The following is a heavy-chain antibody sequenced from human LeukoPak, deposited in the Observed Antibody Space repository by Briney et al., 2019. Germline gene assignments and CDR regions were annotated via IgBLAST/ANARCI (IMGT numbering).Heavy chain of an antibody. CDR3: ARIQVATRAHFDY. D-gene: IGHD1-26*01. V-gene: IGHV2-70*11. J-gene: IGHJ4*02. CDR1: GFSLSTSGMC. CDR2: IDWDDEK. Sequence: SGPALLNPTQTLTLTCTFSGFSLSTSGMCVSWIRQPPGKALEWLARIDWDDEKYYSTSLKTRLTISKDTSKNQVVLTMTNMDPVDTATYFCARIQVATRAHFDYWGQGTLVTVSS.